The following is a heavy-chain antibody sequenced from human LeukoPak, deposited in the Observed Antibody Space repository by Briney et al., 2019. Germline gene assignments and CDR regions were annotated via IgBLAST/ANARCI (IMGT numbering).Heavy chain of an antibody. CDR2: IYHSGST. CDR1: GGSISSGGYS. D-gene: IGHD6-13*01. Sequence: PSETLSLTCAVSGGSISSGGYSWSWIRQPPGKGLEWIGYIYHSGSTYYNPSLKSRVTISVDRSKNQFSLKLSFVTAADTAVYYCARAPYSSTYNWFDPWGQGTLVTVSS. J-gene: IGHJ5*02. V-gene: IGHV4-30-2*01. CDR3: ARAPYSSTYNWFDP.